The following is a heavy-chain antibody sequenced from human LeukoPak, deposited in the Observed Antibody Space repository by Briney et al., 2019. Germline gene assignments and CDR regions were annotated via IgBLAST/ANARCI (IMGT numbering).Heavy chain of an antibody. CDR3: ASYYPYGGAEAFDI. Sequence: SQTLSLTCTVSGGSISSGGYYWSWIRQHPGKGLEWIGYIYYSGSTYYNPSLKSRVTISVDTSKNQFSLKLSSVTAADTAVYCCASYYPYGGAEAFDIWGQGTMVTVSS. CDR1: GGSISSGGYY. V-gene: IGHV4-31*03. CDR2: IYYSGST. J-gene: IGHJ3*02. D-gene: IGHD4-23*01.